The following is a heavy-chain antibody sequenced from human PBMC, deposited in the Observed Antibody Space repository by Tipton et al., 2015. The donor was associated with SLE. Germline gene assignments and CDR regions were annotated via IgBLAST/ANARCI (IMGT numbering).Heavy chain of an antibody. J-gene: IGHJ4*02. Sequence: TLSLTCTVSGGSISSSSYYWGWIRQPPGKGLEWIGSIYYSGSTYYNPSLKSRVIISVDTSKNQFSLKLSSVTAADTAVYYCARDSTVTSYFDYWGQGTLVTVSS. V-gene: IGHV4-39*02. CDR3: ARDSTVTSYFDY. D-gene: IGHD4-17*01. CDR1: GGSISSSSYY. CDR2: IYYSGST.